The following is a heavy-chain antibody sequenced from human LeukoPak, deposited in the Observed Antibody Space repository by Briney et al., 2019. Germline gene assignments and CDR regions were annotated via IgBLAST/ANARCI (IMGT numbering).Heavy chain of an antibody. J-gene: IGHJ4*02. CDR1: GASINDFY. Sequence: SETLSLTCAVSGASINDFYWTWIRQPPGKGLEWIGYVYYGGSTNYNPSLKSRVSMSVDTSKNQFSLTLTSVTAADTAFYYCARGGIRGYSAFDNLDFWGLGTPVTVSS. CDR3: ARGGIRGYSAFDNLDF. V-gene: IGHV4-59*01. D-gene: IGHD5-12*01. CDR2: VYYGGST.